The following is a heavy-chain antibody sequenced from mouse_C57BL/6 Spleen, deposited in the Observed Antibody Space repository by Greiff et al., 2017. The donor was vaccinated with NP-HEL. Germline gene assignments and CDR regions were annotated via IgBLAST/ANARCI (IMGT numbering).Heavy chain of an antibody. Sequence: EVKLVESGGGLVKPGGSLKLSCAASGFTFSDYGMHWVRQAPEKGLEWVAYISSGSSTIYYADTVKGRFTISRDNAKNTLFLQMTSLRSEDTAMYYCARGNYDYPYYAMDYWGQGTSVTVSS. CDR1: GFTFSDYG. V-gene: IGHV5-17*01. CDR3: ARGNYDYPYYAMDY. J-gene: IGHJ4*01. CDR2: ISSGSSTI. D-gene: IGHD2-4*01.